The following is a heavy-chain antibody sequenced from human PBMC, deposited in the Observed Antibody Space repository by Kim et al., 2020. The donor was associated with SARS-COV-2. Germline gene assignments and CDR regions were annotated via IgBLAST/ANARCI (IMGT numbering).Heavy chain of an antibody. D-gene: IGHD1-26*01. CDR3: ARYWGATASDGMDV. J-gene: IGHJ6*02. V-gene: IGHV1-46*01. Sequence: AQKFQGRVTMTRDTSTSTVYMELSSLRSEDTAVYYCARYWGATASDGMDVWGQGTTVTVSS.